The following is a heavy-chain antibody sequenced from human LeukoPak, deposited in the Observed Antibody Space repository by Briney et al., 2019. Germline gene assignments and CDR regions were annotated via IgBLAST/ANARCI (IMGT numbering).Heavy chain of an antibody. J-gene: IGHJ4*02. Sequence: GRSLRLSCAASGFTFSSYGMHWVRQAPGKGLEWVSCISTSGSTAYYADSLKGRFTISRDNAKNSLFLQMNSLTAEDTAVYYCARGALHVFDYWGQGTPVTVSS. V-gene: IGHV3-48*04. D-gene: IGHD3-10*02. CDR2: ISTSGSTA. CDR3: ARGALHVFDY. CDR1: GFTFSSYG.